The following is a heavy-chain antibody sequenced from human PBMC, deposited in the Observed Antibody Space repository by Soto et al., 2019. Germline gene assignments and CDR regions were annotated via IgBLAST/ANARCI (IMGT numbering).Heavy chain of an antibody. Sequence: SDTLSLTCTVSGGSISSDYWSWIRQPPGKGLEWIGYIYYSGTTKYNPSLKSRVTISVDTSKNQFSLKLSSVTAADTAVYYCARERNNWFDPWGRGTLVNVSS. J-gene: IGHJ5*02. CDR1: GGSISSDY. CDR2: IYYSGTT. V-gene: IGHV4-59*01. CDR3: ARERNNWFDP.